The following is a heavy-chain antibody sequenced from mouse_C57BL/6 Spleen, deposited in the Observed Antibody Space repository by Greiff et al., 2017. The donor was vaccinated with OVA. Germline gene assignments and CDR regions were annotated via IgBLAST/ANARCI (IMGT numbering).Heavy chain of an antibody. CDR1: GYTFTSYW. CDR2: IHPNSGST. Sequence: VQLQQPGAELVKPGASVKLSCKASGYTFTSYWMHWVKQRPGQGLEWIGMIHPNSGSTNYNEKFKSKATLTVDKSSSTAYMQLSSLTSEDSAVYYCARVGYYGSSYAMDYWGQGTSVTVSS. D-gene: IGHD1-1*01. J-gene: IGHJ4*01. V-gene: IGHV1-64*01. CDR3: ARVGYYGSSYAMDY.